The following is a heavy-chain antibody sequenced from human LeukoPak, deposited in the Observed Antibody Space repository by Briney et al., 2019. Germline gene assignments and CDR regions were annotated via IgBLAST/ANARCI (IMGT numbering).Heavy chain of an antibody. CDR1: GGTFSSYA. CDR3: ARETGTTPYGMDV. CDR2: IIPILGIA. J-gene: IGHJ6*02. Sequence: GASVKVSCKASGGTFSSYAISWVRQAPGQGLEWVGRIIPILGIANYAQKFQGRVTITADKSTSTAYMELSSLRSEDTAVYYCARETGTTPYGMDVWGQGTTVTVSS. V-gene: IGHV1-69*04. D-gene: IGHD1-7*01.